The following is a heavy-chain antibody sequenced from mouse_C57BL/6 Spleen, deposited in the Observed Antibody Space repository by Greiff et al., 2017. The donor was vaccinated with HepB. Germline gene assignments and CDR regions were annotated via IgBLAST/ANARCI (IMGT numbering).Heavy chain of an antibody. V-gene: IGHV1-42*01. CDR3: AREEYGNYWYFDV. Sequence: VQLQQSGPELVKPGASVKISCKASGYSFTGYYMNWVKQSPEKSLEWIGEINPSTGGTTYNQKFKAKATLTVDKSSSTAYMQLKSLTSEDSAVYYCAREEYGNYWYFDVWGTGTTVTVSS. J-gene: IGHJ1*03. CDR1: GYSFTGYY. CDR2: INPSTGGT. D-gene: IGHD2-10*02.